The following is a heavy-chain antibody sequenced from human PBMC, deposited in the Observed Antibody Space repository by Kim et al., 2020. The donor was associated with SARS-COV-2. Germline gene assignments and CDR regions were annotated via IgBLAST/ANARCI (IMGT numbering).Heavy chain of an antibody. J-gene: IGHJ4*02. CDR3: TRMNWDHSLFEDF. D-gene: IGHD7-27*01. CDR2: IIPVIGIT. Sequence: SVKVSCKAFGGTFSSYAISWVRQAPVQGLEWMGRIIPVIGITNYAQRFQGRVTIIADKSTSTTYMELSSLRSEDTAVYYCTRMNWDHSLFEDFWGQGTLVTVSS. V-gene: IGHV1-69*04. CDR1: GGTFSSYA.